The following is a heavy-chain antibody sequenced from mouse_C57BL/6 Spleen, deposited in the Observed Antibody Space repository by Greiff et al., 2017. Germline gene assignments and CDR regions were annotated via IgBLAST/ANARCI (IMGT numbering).Heavy chain of an antibody. CDR2: IWSGGST. D-gene: IGHD4-1*01. Sequence: VKLMESGPGLVQPSQSLSITCTVSGFSLTSYGVHWVRQSPGKGLEWLGVIWSGGSTDYNAAFISRLSISKDNSKSQVFFKMNSLQADDTAIYYCARNRGGTPWYFDVWGTGTTVTVSS. J-gene: IGHJ1*03. CDR1: GFSLTSYG. CDR3: ARNRGGTPWYFDV. V-gene: IGHV2-2*01.